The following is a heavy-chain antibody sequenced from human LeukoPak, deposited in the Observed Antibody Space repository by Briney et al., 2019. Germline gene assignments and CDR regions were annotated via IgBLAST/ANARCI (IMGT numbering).Heavy chain of an antibody. CDR2: IKQDGSEK. D-gene: IGHD2-21*01. V-gene: IGHV3-7*03. CDR3: ARDCGILRIDCGDSLDI. J-gene: IGHJ3*02. Sequence: GGSLRLSCAASGFTFSSYWMHWVRQAPGKGLEWVANIKQDGSEKYYVDSVKGRFSISRDNAWNSLHLQMNSLRAEDTAVYYCARDCGILRIDCGDSLDIWGQGTMVTVSS. CDR1: GFTFSSYW.